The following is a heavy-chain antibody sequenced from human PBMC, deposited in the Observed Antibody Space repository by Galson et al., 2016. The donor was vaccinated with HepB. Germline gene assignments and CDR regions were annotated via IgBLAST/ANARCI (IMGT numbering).Heavy chain of an antibody. J-gene: IGHJ4*02. CDR1: GFGFSSYG. CDR2: ISSSGHST. D-gene: IGHD6-6*01. Sequence: SLRLSCAASGFGFSSYGMSWVRQAPGKGLEWVSYISSSGHSTIYADSVKGRFTISRDNVENSVYLQVNSLTAADAGIYFCARSSATVHWGQGTLVTVSS. CDR3: ARSSATVH. V-gene: IGHV3-48*01.